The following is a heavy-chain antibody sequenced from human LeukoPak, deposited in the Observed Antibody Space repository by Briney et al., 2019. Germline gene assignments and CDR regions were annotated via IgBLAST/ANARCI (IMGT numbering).Heavy chain of an antibody. J-gene: IGHJ4*02. CDR1: GYTFTSYA. D-gene: IGHD2-15*01. V-gene: IGHV1-3*01. CDR3: ARDPYCSGGSCFGFDY. Sequence: ASVKVSCKASGYTFTSYAMHWVRQAPGQRLEWMGWINAGNGNTKYSQKFQGRVTITADKSTSTAYMELSSLRSEDTAVYYCARDPYCSGGSCFGFDYWGQGTLVTVSS. CDR2: INAGNGNT.